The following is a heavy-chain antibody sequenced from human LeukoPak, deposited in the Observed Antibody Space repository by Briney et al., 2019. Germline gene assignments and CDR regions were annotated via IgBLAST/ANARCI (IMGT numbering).Heavy chain of an antibody. J-gene: IGHJ6*03. CDR2: ISGSGGSK. D-gene: IGHD5-18*01. V-gene: IGHV3-23*01. CDR3: AKVGYSYGIMDV. Sequence: GGSLRLSCAASGYTFSSYALSWVRQPPRTGGEWVSAISGSGGSKYYADSVNGRFTISRDNSKNTLYLQMNSLRAEDTAVYYCAKVGYSYGIMDVWGKGTTVTVSS. CDR1: GYTFSSYA.